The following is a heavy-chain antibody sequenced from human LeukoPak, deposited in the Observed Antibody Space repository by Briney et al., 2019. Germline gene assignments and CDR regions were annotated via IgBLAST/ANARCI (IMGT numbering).Heavy chain of an antibody. D-gene: IGHD6-19*01. J-gene: IGHJ1*01. CDR1: GFTFTSSA. Sequence: ASVKVSCKASGFTFTSSAVQWVRQPRGQRLEWIGWIVVGRGNTNYAQKFQERVTITRGMSTSTAYMELSSLRSEDTAVYYCAAGGPRGSSGWLLTLSHHAEYFQHWGQGTLVTVSS. CDR3: AAGGPRGSSGWLLTLSHHAEYFQH. V-gene: IGHV1-58*01. CDR2: IVVGRGNT.